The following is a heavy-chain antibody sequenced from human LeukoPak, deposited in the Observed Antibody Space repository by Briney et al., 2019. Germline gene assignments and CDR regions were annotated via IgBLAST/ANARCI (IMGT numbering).Heavy chain of an antibody. V-gene: IGHV4-59*01. J-gene: IGHJ4*02. CDR1: GGSISSYY. CDR3: ARDGDGTGWCFDY. CDR2: IYYSGST. Sequence: SETLSLTCTVSGGSISSYYWSWIRQPPGKGLEWIGHIYYSGSTNYNPSLKSRVTISVDTSKNQFSLKLSSVTAADTAVYYCARDGDGTGWCFDYWGQGTLVTVSS. D-gene: IGHD6-19*01.